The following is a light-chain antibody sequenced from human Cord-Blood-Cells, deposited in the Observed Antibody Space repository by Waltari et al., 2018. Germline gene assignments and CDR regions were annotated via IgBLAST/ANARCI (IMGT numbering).Light chain of an antibody. Sequence: QSALTQPASVSGSPGQSITIPCTGTSSDVGSYNLVPWYQQHPGKAPNLMIYEVSKRPSGVSTRFSGSKSGNTASLTISGLQAEDEADYYCCSYAGSSTWVFGGGTKLTVL. CDR2: EVS. CDR1: SSDVGSYNL. V-gene: IGLV2-23*02. CDR3: CSYAGSSTWV. J-gene: IGLJ3*02.